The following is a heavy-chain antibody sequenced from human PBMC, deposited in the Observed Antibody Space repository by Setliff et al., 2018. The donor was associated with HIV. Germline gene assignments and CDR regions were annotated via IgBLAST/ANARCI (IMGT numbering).Heavy chain of an antibody. J-gene: IGHJ3*02. D-gene: IGHD3-22*01. V-gene: IGHV3-30*02. Sequence: GGSLRLSCAASGFVFSDYGMYWVRQVPGKGLEWVAFIHYDGSKKYYADSVKGRFTITRDNSKSTVSLQMNSLRAEDTAVFYCAKGGAPPHYYDSYALRDALDMWGQGTVVTVSS. CDR2: IHYDGSKK. CDR3: AKGGAPPHYYDSYALRDALDM. CDR1: GFVFSDYG.